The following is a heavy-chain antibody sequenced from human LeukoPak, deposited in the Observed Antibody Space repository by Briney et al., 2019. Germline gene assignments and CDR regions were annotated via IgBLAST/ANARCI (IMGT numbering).Heavy chain of an antibody. CDR3: ARQLTLSYDFWSGYRIDP. CDR1: GGSISSSSYY. Sequence: SGTLSLTCPVSGGSISSSSYYWGWIRQPPGKGLGWIGSIYYSGSTYYNPSLKSRVTISVDTSKNQFSLKLSSVTAADTAVYYCARQLTLSYDFWSGYRIDPWGQGTLVTVSS. V-gene: IGHV4-39*01. D-gene: IGHD3-3*01. J-gene: IGHJ5*02. CDR2: IYYSGST.